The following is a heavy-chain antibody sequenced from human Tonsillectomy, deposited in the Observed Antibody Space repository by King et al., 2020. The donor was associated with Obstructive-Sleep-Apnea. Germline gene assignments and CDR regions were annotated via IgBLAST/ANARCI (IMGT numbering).Heavy chain of an antibody. J-gene: IGHJ4*02. D-gene: IGHD6-19*01. CDR2: ISWDADN. Sequence: TLKESGPSLVKPTQTLTLTCTFSGFSLSTSGVGVGWIRQAPGKALAGLALISWDADNRSSPSLKSRPTITKSTSENQVVLTMTNMDPVDTATYYCAHRSSGGPSGFDYWGQGTLVTVSS. CDR3: AHRSSGGPSGFDY. CDR1: GFSLSTSGVG. V-gene: IGHV2-5*02.